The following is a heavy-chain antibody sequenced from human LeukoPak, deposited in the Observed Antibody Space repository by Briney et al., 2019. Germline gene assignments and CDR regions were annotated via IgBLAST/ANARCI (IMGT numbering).Heavy chain of an antibody. CDR3: AKNYFSYSGSYYPFDY. CDR2: ISGSGGST. D-gene: IGHD1-26*01. CDR1: GFTFSSYA. Sequence: PGGSLRLSCAASGFTFSSYAMSWVRQAPGKGLEWVSAISGSGGSTYYADSVKGRFTISRDNSKNTLYLQMNSLRAEDTAVYYCAKNYFSYSGSYYPFDYWGQGTLVTVSS. V-gene: IGHV3-23*01. J-gene: IGHJ4*02.